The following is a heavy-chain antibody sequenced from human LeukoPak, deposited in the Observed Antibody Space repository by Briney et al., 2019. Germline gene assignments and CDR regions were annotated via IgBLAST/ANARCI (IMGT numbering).Heavy chain of an antibody. V-gene: IGHV4-38-2*02. CDR3: ARSSGYMSY. CDR1: HYSISSNYY. J-gene: IGHJ4*02. Sequence: SETLSLTCTVSHYSISSNYYWGWIRQPPGKGLEWIGSIYHSGSTYYNPSLKSRVTISVDTSKNQFSLKLTSVTAADTAVYYCARSSGYMSYWGQGTLVTVSS. CDR2: IYHSGST. D-gene: IGHD3-22*01.